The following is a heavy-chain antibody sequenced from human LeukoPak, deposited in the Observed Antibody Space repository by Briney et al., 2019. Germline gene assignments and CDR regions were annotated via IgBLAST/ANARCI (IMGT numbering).Heavy chain of an antibody. Sequence: SETQSLTCAVYGGSFSGYYWSWIRQPPGKGLEWIGEINHSGSTNYNPSLKSGVTISVDTSKNQFSLKLSSVTAADTAVYYCARGRRYSSSGYFQHWGQGTLVTVSS. CDR2: INHSGST. J-gene: IGHJ1*01. CDR1: GGSFSGYY. D-gene: IGHD6-6*01. CDR3: ARGRRYSSSGYFQH. V-gene: IGHV4-34*01.